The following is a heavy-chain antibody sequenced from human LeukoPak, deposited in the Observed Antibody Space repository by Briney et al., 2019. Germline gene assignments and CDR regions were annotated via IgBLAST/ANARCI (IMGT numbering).Heavy chain of an antibody. V-gene: IGHV4-59*08. Sequence: SETLSLTCTVSGGSISSYYWNWIRQPPGKGLEWIGNIYYSGSTNYNPSLKSRVTISVDTSKNQFSLKLSSVTAADTAVYYCARVYSSSSLGPWGQGTLVTVSS. CDR3: ARVYSSSSLGP. J-gene: IGHJ4*02. CDR2: IYYSGST. CDR1: GGSISSYY. D-gene: IGHD6-13*01.